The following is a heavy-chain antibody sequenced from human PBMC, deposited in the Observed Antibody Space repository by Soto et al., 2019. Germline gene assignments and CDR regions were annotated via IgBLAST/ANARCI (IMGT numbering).Heavy chain of an antibody. J-gene: IGHJ4*02. D-gene: IGHD3-10*01. V-gene: IGHV4-30-2*01. Sequence: SETLSLTCAVSGGSISGGGFSWSWIRQPPGKGLEWIGYILHTGGTQYNPSLKSRVSMSVDKSKNQFPLHLTSVTAADTAVYYCARLQFGEGFDYWGQGALVTVSS. CDR2: ILHTGGT. CDR3: ARLQFGEGFDY. CDR1: GGSISGGGFS.